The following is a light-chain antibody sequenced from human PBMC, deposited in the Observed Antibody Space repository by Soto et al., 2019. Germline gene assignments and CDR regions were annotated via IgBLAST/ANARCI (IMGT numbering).Light chain of an antibody. J-gene: IGLJ1*01. V-gene: IGLV1-51*01. CDR1: SSNIGDNY. CDR2: DNN. CDR3: GTWDSSLSAV. Sequence: QSVLTQPPSVSAAPGQKVTISCSGGSSNIGDNYVSWYQHLPGTAPKLLIYDNNKRPSGIPDRFSGSKSGTSATLGITGLQTGDEADYYCGTWDSSLSAVFGTGTKLTVL.